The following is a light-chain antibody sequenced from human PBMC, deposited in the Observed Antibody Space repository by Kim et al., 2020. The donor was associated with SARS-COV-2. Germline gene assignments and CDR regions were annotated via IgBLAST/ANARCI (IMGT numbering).Light chain of an antibody. CDR2: GKN. Sequence: ALGQTVRITCQGVSLRSYYASWYQQKPGQAPVLVIYGKNNRPSGIPDQFSGSSSGSTASLTITGAQADDEAVYYCSSRDSSGSRVVFGGGTQLTVL. J-gene: IGLJ2*01. V-gene: IGLV3-19*01. CDR1: SLRSYY. CDR3: SSRDSSGSRVV.